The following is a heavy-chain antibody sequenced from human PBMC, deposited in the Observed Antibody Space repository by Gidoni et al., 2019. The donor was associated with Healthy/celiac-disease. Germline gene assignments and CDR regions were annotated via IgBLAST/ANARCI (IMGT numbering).Heavy chain of an antibody. CDR3: ARRGSSGWYVSWFDP. Sequence: GWIRQSPGKGLEWIGSIYYSGSTYYNPSLKSRVTISVDTSKNQFSLKLSSVTAADTAVYYCARRGSSGWYVSWFDPWGQGTLVTVSS. CDR2: IYYSGST. J-gene: IGHJ5*02. D-gene: IGHD6-19*01. V-gene: IGHV4-39*01.